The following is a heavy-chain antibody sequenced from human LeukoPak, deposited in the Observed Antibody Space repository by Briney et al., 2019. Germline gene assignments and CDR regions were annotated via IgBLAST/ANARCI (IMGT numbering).Heavy chain of an antibody. V-gene: IGHV3-33*01. J-gene: IGHJ4*02. Sequence: GGSLRLSCAASGFTFSSYGMHWVRQAPGKGLEWVAVIWYDGSNKYYADSVKGRFTISRDNSKNTLYLQMNSLRPEDTAVYYCARDHAMAAYSDYWGQGTLVTVSS. CDR1: GFTFSSYG. CDR3: ARDHAMAAYSDY. D-gene: IGHD2-2*01. CDR2: IWYDGSNK.